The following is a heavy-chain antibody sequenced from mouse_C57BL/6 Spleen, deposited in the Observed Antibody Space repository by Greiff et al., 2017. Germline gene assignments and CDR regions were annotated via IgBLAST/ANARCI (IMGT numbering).Heavy chain of an antibody. CDR2: ISSGSSTI. CDR1: GFTFSDYG. CDR3: ARGYYYFDY. Sequence: EVKLVESGGGLAKPGGSLKLSCAASGFTFSDYGMHWVRQAPGKGLEWVAYISSGSSTIYYADKVKGRFTISRDNAKNTLFLQMPSLTSEDAAMYTCARGYYYFDYWGQGTTLTVSS. V-gene: IGHV5-17*01. D-gene: IGHD2-3*01. J-gene: IGHJ2*01.